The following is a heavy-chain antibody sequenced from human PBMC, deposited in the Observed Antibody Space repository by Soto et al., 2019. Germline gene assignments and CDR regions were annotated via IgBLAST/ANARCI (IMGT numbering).Heavy chain of an antibody. J-gene: IGHJ4*02. CDR3: ARVENCSPTSCFSVFDY. D-gene: IGHD2-2*01. Sequence: EVQLVESGGGLVQPGGSLRLSCAASGFTFSYHYMHWVRQAPGKGLEWVSRISSAGSSTTYADSVKRRFVISRDNTKSTVYLQMNDLRVEDTAVYFCARVENCSPTSCFSVFDYWGQGSLVTASS. CDR1: GFTFSYHY. CDR2: ISSAGSST. V-gene: IGHV3-74*01.